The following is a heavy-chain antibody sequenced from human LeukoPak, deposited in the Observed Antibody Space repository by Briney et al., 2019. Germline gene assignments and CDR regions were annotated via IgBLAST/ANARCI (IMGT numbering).Heavy chain of an antibody. CDR1: GFTFSSYS. D-gene: IGHD1-1*01. Sequence: GGSLRLSCAASGFTFSSYSMNWVRQAPGKGLEWVSYISSSSSTIYYADSVKGRFTISRDNAKNSLYLQMNSLRAEDTAVYYCARDKLDGTGYYYYYMDVWGKGTTVTVSS. V-gene: IGHV3-48*01. CDR2: ISSSSSTI. J-gene: IGHJ6*03. CDR3: ARDKLDGTGYYYYYMDV.